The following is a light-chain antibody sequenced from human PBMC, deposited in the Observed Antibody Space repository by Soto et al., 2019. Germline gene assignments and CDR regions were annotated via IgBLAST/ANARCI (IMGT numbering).Light chain of an antibody. V-gene: IGKV3-11*01. Sequence: EIVLTQSPATLSLSPGERATLSCRASQSVSYYLAWYQQKPGQAPRLLIYDASNRATGIPARFSGSGSGTDFTLTITRLEPEDFAMYYCQQYSSSRTFGQGTKVDI. CDR2: DAS. CDR3: QQYSSSRT. CDR1: QSVSYY. J-gene: IGKJ1*01.